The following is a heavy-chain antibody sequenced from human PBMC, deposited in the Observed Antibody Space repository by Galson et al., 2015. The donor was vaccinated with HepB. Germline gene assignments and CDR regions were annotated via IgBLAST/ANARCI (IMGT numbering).Heavy chain of an antibody. CDR3: ARDLGVTAHDY. CDR2: IYYSGST. D-gene: IGHD3-16*01. J-gene: IGHJ4*02. Sequence: SETLSLTCTVSGGSISSSSYYWGWIRQPPGKGLEWIGSIYYSGSTYYNPSLKSRVTISVDTSKNQFSLKLSSVTAADTAVYYCARDLGVTAHDYWGQGTLVTVSS. CDR1: GGSISSSSYY. V-gene: IGHV4-39*07.